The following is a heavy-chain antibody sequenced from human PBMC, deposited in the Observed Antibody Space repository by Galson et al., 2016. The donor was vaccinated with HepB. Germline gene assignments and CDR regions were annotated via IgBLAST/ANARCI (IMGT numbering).Heavy chain of an antibody. D-gene: IGHD6-19*01. CDR2: TRQDGGEN. CDR1: GFTCSNNW. CDR3: TRDGSGWSSN. Sequence: SLRLSCAASGFTCSNNWMGWVRQGPGKGLEWVANTRQDGGENYYLDSVKGRVTSSRDNAKNSLYLEMNSLRAEDTAVYYRTRDGSGWSSNWGQGTLVNVAA. V-gene: IGHV3-7*03. J-gene: IGHJ4*02.